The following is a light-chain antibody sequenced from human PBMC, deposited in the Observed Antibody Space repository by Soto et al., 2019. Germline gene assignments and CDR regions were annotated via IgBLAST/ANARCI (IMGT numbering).Light chain of an antibody. CDR3: SLYTSENTYV. J-gene: IGLJ1*01. CDR2: EAS. CDR1: STDFVSYNR. V-gene: IGLV2-18*01. Sequence: QSALTQPPSVSGSPGQSVTISCTGTSTDFVSYNRVSWYQQPPGTAPKLIIYEASNRPSGVPGRFSGSKSGNTASLTISGLQAADEADYYCSLYTSENTYVFVTGTKLTVL.